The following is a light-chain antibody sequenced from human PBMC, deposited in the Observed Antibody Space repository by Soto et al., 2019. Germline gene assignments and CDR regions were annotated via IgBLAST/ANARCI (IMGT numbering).Light chain of an antibody. CDR3: QQRSNWPPEVT. CDR2: DAS. CDR1: QSVSSS. V-gene: IGKV3-11*01. J-gene: IGKJ3*01. Sequence: EIVLTQSPDTLSLSPGERATLSCRASQSVSSSLAWYQQKPGQAPRLLIYDASNRATGIPARFSGSGSGTDFTLTIISLETEDFAVYYCQQRSNWPPEVTFGHGTKVDIK.